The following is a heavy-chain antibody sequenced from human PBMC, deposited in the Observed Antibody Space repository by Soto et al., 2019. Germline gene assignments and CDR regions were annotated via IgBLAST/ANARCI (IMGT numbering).Heavy chain of an antibody. CDR2: MYNSEDT. Sequence: QVQLQESGPGLVRPSETQSLTCTVSAASISSYYWTWIRQPPGKGLEWIGHMYNSEDTKYNPSLKSRVTMSVDTSKNQFSLKLRSVTAADTAIYYCVRHATDRHGNAEDWYFDLWGRGTLVTVSS. V-gene: IGHV4-59*08. CDR3: VRHATDRHGNAEDWYFDL. CDR1: AASISSYY. D-gene: IGHD2-15*01. J-gene: IGHJ2*01.